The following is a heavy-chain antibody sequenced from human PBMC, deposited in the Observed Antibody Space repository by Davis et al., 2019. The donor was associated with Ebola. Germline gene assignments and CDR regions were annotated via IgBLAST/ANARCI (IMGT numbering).Heavy chain of an antibody. D-gene: IGHD6-13*01. CDR1: GFTFSAYT. Sequence: GESLKISCAASGFTFSAYTMDWVRQAPGKGLEWVAYISSSSRTIYYADSVKGRFTISRDNSKNTLYLQMSSLRAEDTAVYYCARGQELAYWGQGTLVTVSS. CDR3: ARGQELAY. CDR2: ISSSSRTI. V-gene: IGHV3-48*01. J-gene: IGHJ4*02.